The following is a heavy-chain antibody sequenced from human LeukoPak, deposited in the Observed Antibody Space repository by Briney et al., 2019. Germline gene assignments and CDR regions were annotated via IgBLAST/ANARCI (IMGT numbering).Heavy chain of an antibody. D-gene: IGHD3-10*01. J-gene: IGHJ5*02. CDR1: GGSISSYY. CDR2: IYYSGST. CDR3: ARYYYGSGSYKSDNWFDP. V-gene: IGHV4-59*01. Sequence: SETLSLTCTVSGGSISSYYWSWIRQPPGKGLEWIGYIYYSGSTNYNPSLKSRVTISVGTSKNQFSLKLSSVTAADTAVYYCARYYYGSGSYKSDNWFDPWGQGTLVTVSS.